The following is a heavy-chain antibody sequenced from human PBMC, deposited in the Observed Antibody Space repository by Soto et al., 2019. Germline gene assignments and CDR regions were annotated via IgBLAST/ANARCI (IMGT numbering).Heavy chain of an antibody. Sequence: EGQLLESGGGLVQPGVSLRLSCAASGFTFSSYAMSWVRQAPGKGLEWVSAISGSVGSTYYADSVKGRFTISRDKSKNTLYLQMNSLIAEDTAVYYCAKVLRIVATSVRYWGKGTLVTVSS. CDR1: GFTFSSYA. V-gene: IGHV3-23*01. CDR3: AKVLRIVATSVRY. J-gene: IGHJ4*02. CDR2: ISGSVGST. D-gene: IGHD5-12*01.